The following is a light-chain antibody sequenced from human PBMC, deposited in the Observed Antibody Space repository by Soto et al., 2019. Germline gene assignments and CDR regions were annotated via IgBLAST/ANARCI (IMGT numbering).Light chain of an antibody. CDR3: LRDYNHPRT. CDR1: QGIRND. CDR2: AAS. V-gene: IGKV1-6*01. Sequence: IQMTQSPSSVAASVGDGVTIICRSSQGIRNDLGWYQQKPVKAPKLLIYAASSIQSGIPSRFSGSASGTDFTLTISSLPAEDFATYYRLRDYNHPRTFGQGTKVDIK. J-gene: IGKJ1*01.